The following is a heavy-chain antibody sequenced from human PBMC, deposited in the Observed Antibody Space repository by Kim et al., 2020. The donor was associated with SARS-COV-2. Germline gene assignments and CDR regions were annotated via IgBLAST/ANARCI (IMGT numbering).Heavy chain of an antibody. Sequence: GGSLRLSCAASGFTFSSYGMHWVRQAPGKGLEWVAVIWYDGSNKYYADSVKGRFTISRDNSKNTLYLQMNSLRAEDTAVYYCAKDLRDSMAHDAFDIWGQGTMVTVSS. CDR2: IWYDGSNK. J-gene: IGHJ3*02. CDR1: GFTFSSYG. V-gene: IGHV3-33*06. CDR3: AKDLRDSMAHDAFDI. D-gene: IGHD3-22*01.